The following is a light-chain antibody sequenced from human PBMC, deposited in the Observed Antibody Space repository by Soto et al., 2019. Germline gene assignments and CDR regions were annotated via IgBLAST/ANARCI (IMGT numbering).Light chain of an antibody. CDR1: SGDVGAYNY. V-gene: IGLV2-14*01. CDR2: EVT. Sequence: QSALTQPASVSGSPGQSITISCTGTSGDVGAYNYVCWYQQHAGKAPKLIIHEVTNRPSGVSNRFSGSKSGNTASLSISGLQAEDEADYYCSSYRIENSHVFGTGTKLTVL. CDR3: SSYRIENSHV. J-gene: IGLJ1*01.